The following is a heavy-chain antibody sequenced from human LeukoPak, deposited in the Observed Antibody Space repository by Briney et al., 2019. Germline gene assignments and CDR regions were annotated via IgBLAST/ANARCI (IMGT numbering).Heavy chain of an antibody. Sequence: GGSLRLSCAASGFTVSSNYMSWVRQAPGKGLEWVSVIYSGGSTYYADSVRGRFTISRDNSKNTLYLQMNSLRAEDTAVYYCARDSIVVVPAAYYYYGMDVWGQGTTVTVSS. J-gene: IGHJ6*02. CDR2: IYSGGST. CDR1: GFTVSSNY. D-gene: IGHD2-2*01. CDR3: ARDSIVVVPAAYYYYGMDV. V-gene: IGHV3-53*01.